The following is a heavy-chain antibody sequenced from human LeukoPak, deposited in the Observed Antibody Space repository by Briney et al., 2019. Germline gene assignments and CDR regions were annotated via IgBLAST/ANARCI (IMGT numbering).Heavy chain of an antibody. V-gene: IGHV3-23*01. CDR3: AKMATSYYYYYMDV. J-gene: IGHJ6*03. CDR2: ISGTGGTT. D-gene: IGHD5-24*01. CDR1: GFTFSSYG. Sequence: GGSLRLSCAASGFTFSSYGMTWVRQAPGEGLEWVSAISGTGGTTYYADSVKGRFTISRDNSKNTLFLQMNSPRAEDTAVYYCAKMATSYYYYYMDVWGKGATVTVSS.